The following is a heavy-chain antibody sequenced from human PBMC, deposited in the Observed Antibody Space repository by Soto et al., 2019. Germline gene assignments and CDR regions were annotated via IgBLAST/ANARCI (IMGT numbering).Heavy chain of an antibody. CDR2: ISYDGSNK. CDR3: ARDRGLGYALVY. D-gene: IGHD2-2*01. CDR1: GFTFSSYA. V-gene: IGHV3-30-3*01. Sequence: QVQLVESGGGVVQPGRSLRLSCAASGFTFSSYAMHWVRQAPGKGLEWVAVISYDGSNKYYADSVKGRFTISRDNSKNTLYLQMNSLRAEDTAVYYCARDRGLGYALVYWGQGTLVTVSS. J-gene: IGHJ4*02.